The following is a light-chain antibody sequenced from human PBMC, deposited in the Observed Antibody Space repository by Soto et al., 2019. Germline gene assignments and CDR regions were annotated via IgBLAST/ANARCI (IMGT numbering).Light chain of an antibody. CDR2: GAS. CDR3: QQYNNSPLT. V-gene: IGKV3D-15*01. CDR1: QSVGTN. J-gene: IGKJ1*01. Sequence: EIVLTQSPATLSLSPGERATLSCRASQSVGTNLAWYQQKPGQAPRLLISGASTRATGIPDRFSGSGSGTEFTLTISSLQPEDFALYYCQQYNNSPLTFGQGTKVEIK.